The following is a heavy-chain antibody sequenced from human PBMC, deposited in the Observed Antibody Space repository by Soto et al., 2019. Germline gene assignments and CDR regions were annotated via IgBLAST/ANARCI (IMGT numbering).Heavy chain of an antibody. V-gene: IGHV3-7*01. Sequence: PGGSLRLSCAASGFTFSSYWMSWVRQAPGKGLEWVANIKQDGSEKYYVDSVKGRFTISRDNAKNSLYLQMNSLRAEDTAVYYCARVRVIRLDALDIWGQGTMVTVSS. CDR1: GFTFSSYW. CDR2: IKQDGSEK. CDR3: ARVRVIRLDALDI. D-gene: IGHD2-21*01. J-gene: IGHJ3*02.